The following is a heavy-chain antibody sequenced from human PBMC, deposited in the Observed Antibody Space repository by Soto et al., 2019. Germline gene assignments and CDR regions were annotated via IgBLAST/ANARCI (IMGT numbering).Heavy chain of an antibody. D-gene: IGHD1-1*01. Sequence: QVQLQESGPGLVKPSQTLSLTCTVSGGSISSGDYYWSWIRQPPGKGLEWIGYIYYSGSTYYNPSLKSRVTISVDASKNQFSLKLSSVTAADTAVYYCARDHRDAYNSPDYFDYWGQGTLVTVSS. CDR1: GGSISSGDYY. CDR3: ARDHRDAYNSPDYFDY. V-gene: IGHV4-30-4*01. CDR2: IYYSGST. J-gene: IGHJ4*02.